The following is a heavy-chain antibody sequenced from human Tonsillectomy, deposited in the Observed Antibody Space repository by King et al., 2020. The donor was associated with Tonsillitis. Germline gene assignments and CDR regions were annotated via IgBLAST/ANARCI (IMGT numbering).Heavy chain of an antibody. V-gene: IGHV1-2*02. CDR3: ARDPNVVPHNWFDP. CDR1: GYTLTGYY. Sequence: VQLVESGAEVKKPGASVKGSCKASGYTLTGYYIHLVRQAPGHGLVWMGWINPNSGGTNYAQKFQGRVTMTRDTSISTAYMELSRLRSDDTAVYYCARDPNVVPHNWFDPWGQGTLVTVSS. D-gene: IGHD2-2*01. CDR2: INPNSGGT. J-gene: IGHJ5*02.